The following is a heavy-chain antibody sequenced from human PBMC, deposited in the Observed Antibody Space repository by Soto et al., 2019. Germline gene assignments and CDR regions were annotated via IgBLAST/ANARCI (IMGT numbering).Heavy chain of an antibody. CDR2: IYNSGST. J-gene: IGHJ4*02. CDR1: GGCMSSYY. CDR3: AREVEGATGY. D-gene: IGHD1-26*01. V-gene: IGHV4-4*07. Sequence: EPLSLTCTVSGGCMSSYYWSWIRQPAGKGLEWIGRIYNSGSTNYNPSLKSRVTMSVETSKNQFSLKLSSVTAADTAVYCCAREVEGATGYWGQGTLVTVSS.